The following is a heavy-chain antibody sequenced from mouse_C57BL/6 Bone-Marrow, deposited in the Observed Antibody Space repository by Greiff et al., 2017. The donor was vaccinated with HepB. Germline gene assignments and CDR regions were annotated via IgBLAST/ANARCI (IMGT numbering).Heavy chain of an antibody. J-gene: IGHJ3*01. V-gene: IGHV5-4*03. CDR3: ARPRALYGSSHAY. CDR2: ISDGGSYT. CDR1: GFTFSSYA. D-gene: IGHD1-1*01. Sequence: EVMLVESGGGLVKPGGSLKLSCAASGFTFSSYAMSWVRQTPEKRLEWVATISDGGSYTYYPDNVKGRFTISRDNAKKNLYLQMSHLKSEDTAMYYCARPRALYGSSHAYWGQGTGVTVSA.